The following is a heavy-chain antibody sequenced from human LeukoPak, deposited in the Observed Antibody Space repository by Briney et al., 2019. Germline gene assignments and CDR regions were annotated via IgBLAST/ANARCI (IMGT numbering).Heavy chain of an antibody. V-gene: IGHV1-8*01. J-gene: IGHJ4*02. CDR2: MNPNSGRT. CDR1: GYTLTSYD. Sequence: ASVKVSCEASGYTLTSYDINWVRQTTGQGLEWMGWMNPNSGRTGYAQNFQGRITITRNTSISTAYLELSSLRSDDTAVYYCTRETSSRYFDYWGQGTLVTVSS. CDR3: TRETSSRYFDY.